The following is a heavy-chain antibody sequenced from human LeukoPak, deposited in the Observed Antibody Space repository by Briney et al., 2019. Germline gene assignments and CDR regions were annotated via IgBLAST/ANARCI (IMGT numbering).Heavy chain of an antibody. Sequence: GGSLRLSCAASGFTFSSYSMNWVRQAPGKGLEWVSSISSCSSYIYYADSVKGRFTISRDNAKNSLYLQMNSLRAEDTAVYYCANGHDSSGYPDYWGQGTLVTVSS. CDR3: ANGHDSSGYPDY. V-gene: IGHV3-21*01. CDR2: ISSCSSYI. J-gene: IGHJ4*02. D-gene: IGHD3-22*01. CDR1: GFTFSSYS.